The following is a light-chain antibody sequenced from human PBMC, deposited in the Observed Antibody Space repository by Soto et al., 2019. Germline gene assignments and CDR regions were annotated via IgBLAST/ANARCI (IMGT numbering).Light chain of an antibody. CDR2: RGT. CDR1: NIGSKN. V-gene: IGLV3-9*01. CDR3: HMWDSSTVV. J-gene: IGLJ3*02. Sequence: SYELTQPLSVSVALGQTARVTCGGNNIGSKNVHWYQQKPGQAPVLVIYRGTYRPSGIPERFSGSNSGNTATLTISRAQGGDEADYYCHMWDSSTVVFGGGTKVTVL.